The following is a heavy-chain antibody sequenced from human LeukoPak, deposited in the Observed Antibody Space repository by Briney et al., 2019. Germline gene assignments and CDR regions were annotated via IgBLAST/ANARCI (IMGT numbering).Heavy chain of an antibody. CDR3: ARGSMYYYDSSGYYGPYYFDY. D-gene: IGHD3-22*01. J-gene: IGHJ4*02. V-gene: IGHV4-30-4*01. CDR1: GGSISSGDYY. CDR2: IYYSGST. Sequence: PSETLSLTCTVSGGSISSGDYYWSWIRQPPGKGLEWIGYIYYSGSTYYNPSLKSRVTISVDTSKNQFSLKLSSVTAADTAVHYCARGSMYYYDSSGYYGPYYFDYWGQGTLVTVSS.